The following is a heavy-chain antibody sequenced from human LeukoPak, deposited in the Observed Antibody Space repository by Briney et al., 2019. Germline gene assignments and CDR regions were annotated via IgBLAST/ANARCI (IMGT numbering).Heavy chain of an antibody. CDR2: IYYSGST. Sequence: SETLSLTCTVSGGSISSSSYYWGWIRRPPGKGLEWIGSIYYSGSTYYNPSLKSRVTISVDTSKNQFSLKLSSVTAADTAVYYCARDYYYGMDVWGQGTTVTVSS. V-gene: IGHV4-39*02. CDR3: ARDYYYGMDV. J-gene: IGHJ6*02. CDR1: GGSISSSSYY.